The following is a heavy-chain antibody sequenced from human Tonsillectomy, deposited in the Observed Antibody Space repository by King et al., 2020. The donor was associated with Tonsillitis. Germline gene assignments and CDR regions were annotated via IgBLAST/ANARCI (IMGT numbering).Heavy chain of an antibody. CDR1: GFTFSSYA. Sequence: EVQLVESGGGLVQPGGSLRLSCAASGFTFSSYAMSWVRQAPGKGLEWVSAISGSGGSTYYADSVKGRFTISRDNSKNTLHLQMNSLRAEDTAVYYCAKDRSRYDSSGYYYYFDYWGQGTLVTVSS. CDR2: ISGSGGST. V-gene: IGHV3-23*04. CDR3: AKDRSRYDSSGYYYYFDY. J-gene: IGHJ4*02. D-gene: IGHD3-22*01.